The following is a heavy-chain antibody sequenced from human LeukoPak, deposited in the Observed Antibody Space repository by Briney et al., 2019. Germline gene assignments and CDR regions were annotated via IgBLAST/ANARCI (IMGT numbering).Heavy chain of an antibody. CDR3: ARDGGVGLDY. CDR1: GFTFSSWG. Sequence: GGSLRLSCAASGFTFSSWGMHWVRQAPGKGLEWVGVIWYDGSKKFYADYVKGRFTISRDDSKNMLYLQMNSLRAEDMAVYYCARDGGVGLDYWGQGTLVTVSS. CDR2: IWYDGSKK. D-gene: IGHD2-15*01. V-gene: IGHV3-33*01. J-gene: IGHJ4*02.